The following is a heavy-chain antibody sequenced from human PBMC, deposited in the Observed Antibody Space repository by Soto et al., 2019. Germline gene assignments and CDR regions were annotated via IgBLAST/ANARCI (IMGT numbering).Heavy chain of an antibody. J-gene: IGHJ5*02. V-gene: IGHV4-59*08. CDR3: AGDGGGITVAANPLGEWFAP. CDR2: MSQGGTT. Sequence: SETLSLTCTVSGVSIANFFWSWIRQPPGKGLEWIGYMSQGGTTTYNPSLKGRAPISVDTSKNQLSLKLTSVTAADTAMYYCAGDGGGITVAANPLGEWFAPWAPGTLVTVSS. D-gene: IGHD6-19*01. CDR1: GVSIANFF.